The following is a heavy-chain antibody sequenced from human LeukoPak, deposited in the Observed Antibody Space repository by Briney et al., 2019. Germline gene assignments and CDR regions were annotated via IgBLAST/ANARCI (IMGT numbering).Heavy chain of an antibody. D-gene: IGHD6-13*01. Sequence: GASVKVSCKASGYTFTGYYMHWVRQAPRQGLEWMGWINPNSGGTNYAQEFQGWVTMTRDTSISTAYMEARRLTSDDTAVYYSARAAPPAVGNFDYWGQGTLVTVSS. J-gene: IGHJ4*02. CDR1: GYTFTGYY. CDR2: INPNSGGT. V-gene: IGHV1-2*04. CDR3: ARAAPPAVGNFDY.